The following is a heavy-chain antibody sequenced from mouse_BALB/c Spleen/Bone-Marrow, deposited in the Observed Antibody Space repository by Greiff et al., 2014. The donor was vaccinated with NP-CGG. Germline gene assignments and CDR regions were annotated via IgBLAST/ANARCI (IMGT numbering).Heavy chain of an antibody. V-gene: IGHV5-12-2*01. Sequence: VESGGGLGQPGGSLKLSCAASGFTFSSYTMSWVRQTPEKRLEWVAYISNGGGSTYYPDTVKGRFTISRDNAKNTLYLQMSSLKSEDTAMYYCARHGGSRGYYFDYWGQGTTLTVSS. J-gene: IGHJ2*01. D-gene: IGHD1-1*01. CDR2: ISNGGGST. CDR1: GFTFSSYT. CDR3: ARHGGSRGYYFDY.